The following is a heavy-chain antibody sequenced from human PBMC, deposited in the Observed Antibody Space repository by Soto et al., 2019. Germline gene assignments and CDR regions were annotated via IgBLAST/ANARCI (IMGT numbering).Heavy chain of an antibody. V-gene: IGHV3-7*03. CDR1: GFTFSSYW. J-gene: IGHJ4*02. CDR3: VESGGAADY. CDR2: IQQDGSER. D-gene: IGHD2-8*02. Sequence: GGSLRLSCAASGFTFSSYWMGWVRQAPGKGLEWVANIQQDGSERHYGGSVKGRFTISRDNAKNSLYLQMNSLRAEDTAVYYCVESGGAADYWGQGTLVTVSS.